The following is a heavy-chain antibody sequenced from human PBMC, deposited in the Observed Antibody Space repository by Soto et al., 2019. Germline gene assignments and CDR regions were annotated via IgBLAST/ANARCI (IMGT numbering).Heavy chain of an antibody. CDR3: AKDLRWMRGYYYGMDV. D-gene: IGHD5-12*01. CDR1: GFTFSSYA. Sequence: GGSLRLSCAASGFTFSSYAMSWVRQAPGKGLEWVSAISGSGGSTYYADSVKGRFTISRDNSKNTLYLQMNSLRAEDTAVYYCAKDLRWMRGYYYGMDVWGQGTTVTVSS. CDR2: ISGSGGST. J-gene: IGHJ6*02. V-gene: IGHV3-23*01.